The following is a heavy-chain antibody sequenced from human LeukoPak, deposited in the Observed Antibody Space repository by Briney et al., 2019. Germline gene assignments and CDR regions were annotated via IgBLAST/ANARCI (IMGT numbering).Heavy chain of an antibody. CDR1: GGSISSGGYY. CDR3: ARGAAGILD. J-gene: IGHJ4*02. CDR2: IYHSGST. V-gene: IGHV4-30-2*01. Sequence: RASETPSLTCTVSGGSISSGGYYWSWIRQPPGKGLEWIGYIYHSGSTYYNPSLKSRVTISVDRSKNQFSLKLSSVTAADTAVYYCARGAAGILDWGQGTLVTVSS. D-gene: IGHD6-13*01.